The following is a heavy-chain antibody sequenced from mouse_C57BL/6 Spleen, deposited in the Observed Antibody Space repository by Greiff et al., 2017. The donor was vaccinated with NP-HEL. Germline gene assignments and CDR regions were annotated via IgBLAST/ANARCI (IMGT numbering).Heavy chain of an antibody. V-gene: IGHV1-22*01. D-gene: IGHD1-1*01. CDR1: GYTFTDYN. J-gene: IGHJ2*01. Sequence: EVQLQQSGPELVKPGASVKMSCKASGYTFTDYNMHWVKQSHGKSLEWIGYINPNNGGTSHNQKFKGKATLTVNKSSSTAYMELRSLTSEDSAVYYCARGDYGSSHFDYWGQGTTLTVSS. CDR3: ARGDYGSSHFDY. CDR2: INPNNGGT.